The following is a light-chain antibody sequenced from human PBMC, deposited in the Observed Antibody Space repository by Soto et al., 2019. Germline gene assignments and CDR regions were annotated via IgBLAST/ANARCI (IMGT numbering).Light chain of an antibody. J-gene: IGLJ3*02. CDR1: SGHSSYT. V-gene: IGLV4-69*01. CDR3: QTWATGPDWV. Sequence: QLVLTQSPSASASLGASVKLTCTRSSGHSSYTIVWHQQRPDKGPRYLMNLDSDGSHYKGDGIPDRFSGSSSGAERYLTISSLQSEDEADYYCQTWATGPDWVFGGGTKVTVL. CDR2: LDSDGSH.